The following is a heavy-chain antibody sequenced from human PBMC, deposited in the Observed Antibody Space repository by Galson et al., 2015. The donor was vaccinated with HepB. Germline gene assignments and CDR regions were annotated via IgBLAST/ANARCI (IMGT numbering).Heavy chain of an antibody. Sequence: SLRLSCAASGFTFSTYAIHWVRQAPGKGLEWMTVISYDGSDKYYADSVKGRFTISRDNSKNTLYLQINSLRAEDTAVYYCARPNQYNWKYFDHWGQGTLV. J-gene: IGHJ4*02. CDR3: ARPNQYNWKYFDH. CDR1: GFTFSTYA. V-gene: IGHV3-30*04. D-gene: IGHD1-20*01. CDR2: ISYDGSDK.